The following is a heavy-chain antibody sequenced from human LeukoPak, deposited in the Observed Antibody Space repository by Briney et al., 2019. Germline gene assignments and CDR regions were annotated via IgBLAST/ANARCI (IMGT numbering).Heavy chain of an antibody. CDR2: ISHDGSNK. V-gene: IGHV3-30*18. CDR3: AKGVGAIIRNAYLDY. Sequence: PGGSLRLSCAASGFTFSSYGMHWVRQAPGKGLEWVAFISHDGSNKYYADSVKGRFTISRDNSRNTLYLQMNSLRADDTAVYHCAKGVGAIIRNAYLDYWGQGTLVTVSS. D-gene: IGHD3-10*01. CDR1: GFTFSSYG. J-gene: IGHJ4*02.